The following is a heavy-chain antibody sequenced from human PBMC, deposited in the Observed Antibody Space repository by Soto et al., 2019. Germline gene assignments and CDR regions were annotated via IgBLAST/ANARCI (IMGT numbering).Heavy chain of an antibody. Sequence: GXSVKVSCNTSGDTFNCHHIHLVRQAPGQGLEWMGWINPISGGTKYREKFQGRVSITRDKSSSTAYMELSSLTSDDSAVYYCAKDGRHCSGGSCPQGNWGQGTLVTVSS. J-gene: IGHJ4*02. CDR2: INPISGGT. V-gene: IGHV1-2*02. D-gene: IGHD2-15*01. CDR1: GDTFNCHH. CDR3: AKDGRHCSGGSCPQGN.